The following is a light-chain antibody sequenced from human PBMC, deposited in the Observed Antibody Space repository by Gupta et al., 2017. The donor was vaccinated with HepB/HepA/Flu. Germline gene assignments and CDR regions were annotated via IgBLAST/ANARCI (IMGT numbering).Light chain of an antibody. Sequence: QSALTQPASVSGSPGQSITISCTGTRSDGGSYNLVSWYQQHPGKAPKLMIYEVNKWTSVVSNRFSGSKSGNTASLTIAGLQAEDEDDYYCGAYASNTVVFGGGTKLTVL. CDR3: GAYASNTVV. CDR2: EVN. J-gene: IGLJ2*01. CDR1: RSDGGSYNL. V-gene: IGLV2-23*02.